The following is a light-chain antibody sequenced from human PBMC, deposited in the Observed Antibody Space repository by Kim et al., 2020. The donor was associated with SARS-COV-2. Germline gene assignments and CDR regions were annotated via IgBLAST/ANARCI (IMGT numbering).Light chain of an antibody. CDR2: RNN. J-gene: IGLJ2*01. CDR3: SAWDDSLSALL. Sequence: ELTQPASASVTPGQRATISCSGSRANIASNYVYWNQQFPATALKMLLVRNNQWPSGVPDRFSDSKYGTSATLAISGLRFEDEAHYYSSAWDDSLSALLFGGGTQLTVL. CDR1: RANIASNY. V-gene: IGLV1-47*01.